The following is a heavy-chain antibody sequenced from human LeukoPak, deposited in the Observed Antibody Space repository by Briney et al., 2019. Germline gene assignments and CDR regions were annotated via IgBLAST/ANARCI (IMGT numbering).Heavy chain of an antibody. CDR3: TRDPFVGGELRGNFDY. D-gene: IGHD3-16*01. V-gene: IGHV4-39*07. Sequence: PSETLSLTCTVSGVSISNSNNCWVWIRQPPGKGLESIGSIYYFGNTYLNPSLKSRVTISVDTSKNQFSLKLSSVTAADTAVYYCTRDPFVGGELRGNFDYWGQGALVAVSS. J-gene: IGHJ4*02. CDR1: GVSISNSNNC. CDR2: IYYFGNT.